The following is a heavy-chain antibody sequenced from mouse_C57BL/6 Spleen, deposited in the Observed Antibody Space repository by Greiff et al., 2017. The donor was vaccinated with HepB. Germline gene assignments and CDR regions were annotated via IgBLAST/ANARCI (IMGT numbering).Heavy chain of an antibody. CDR2: SYPGSGST. CDR1: GYTFTSYW. J-gene: IGHJ3*01. Sequence: QVQLQQPGAELVKPGASVKMSCKASGYTFTSYWITWVKQRPGQGLEWIGDSYPGSGSTNYNEKFKSKATLTVDTSSSTAYMQLSSLTSEDSAVYYCARKSLYDGYLFAYWGQGTLVTVSA. CDR3: ARKSLYDGYLFAY. V-gene: IGHV1-55*01. D-gene: IGHD2-3*01.